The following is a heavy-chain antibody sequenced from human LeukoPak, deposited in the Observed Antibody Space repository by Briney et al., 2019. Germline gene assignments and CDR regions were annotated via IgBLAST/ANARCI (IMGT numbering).Heavy chain of an antibody. J-gene: IGHJ4*02. CDR2: INHSGST. Sequence: PSETLSLTCAVYGGSFSGYYWSWIRQPPGKGLEWIGEINHSGSTNYNPSLKSRVTISVDTSKNQFSLKLSSVTAADTAVYYCARRATYYDILTGYFPNRYFDYWGQGTLVTVSS. CDR1: GGSFSGYY. V-gene: IGHV4-34*01. CDR3: ARRATYYDILTGYFPNRYFDY. D-gene: IGHD3-9*01.